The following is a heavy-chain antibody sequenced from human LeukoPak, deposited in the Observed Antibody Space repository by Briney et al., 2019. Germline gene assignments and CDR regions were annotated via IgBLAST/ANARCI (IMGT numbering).Heavy chain of an antibody. D-gene: IGHD1-26*01. V-gene: IGHV4-39*07. CDR1: GGSISSSSYY. J-gene: IGHJ6*03. Sequence: SETLSLTCSLSGGSISSSSYYWAWIRQPPGKGLEWIGSIYYSGNTYYSPSLKSRVTISVDTSKNQFSLKLSSVTAADTAVYYCARAKLGYMDVWGKGTTVTISS. CDR2: IYYSGNT. CDR3: ARAKLGYMDV.